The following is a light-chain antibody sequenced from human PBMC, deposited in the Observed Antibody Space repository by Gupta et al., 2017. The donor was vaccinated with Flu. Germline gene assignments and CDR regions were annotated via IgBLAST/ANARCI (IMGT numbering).Light chain of an antibody. CDR2: QVS. CDR1: QSLVNTDGETN. V-gene: IGKV2-30*01. J-gene: IGKJ1*01. Sequence: DIVMTQSPLSLPVTPGQPASISCKSSQSLVNTDGETNLHWFQQRPGQSPRRLIYQVSYRDSGVPDRFSGSGSGTDFTLKISRVEAEDVGIYYCMQGAHGPWAFGQGTKVEIK. CDR3: MQGAHGPWA.